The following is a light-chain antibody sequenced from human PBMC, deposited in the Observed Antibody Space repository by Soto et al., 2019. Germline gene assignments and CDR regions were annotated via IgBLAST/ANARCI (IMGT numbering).Light chain of an antibody. CDR3: QQSNNWPYT. CDR1: QSVSTN. V-gene: IGKV3-15*01. J-gene: IGKJ2*01. CDR2: GAS. Sequence: EIVLTQSPGTLSVSPGERANLSCRASQSVSTNLAWFQQKPGQAPRLLIYGASTRVTGIPARFSGSGSGTEFTLTINSLQSEDLAVYYCQQSNNWPYTFGQGTKLEV.